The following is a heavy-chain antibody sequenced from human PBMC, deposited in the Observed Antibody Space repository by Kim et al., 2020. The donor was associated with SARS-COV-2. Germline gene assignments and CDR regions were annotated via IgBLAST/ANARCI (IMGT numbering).Heavy chain of an antibody. CDR1: GFTFDDYA. D-gene: IGHD6-13*01. Sequence: GGSLRLSCAASGFTFDDYAMHWVRQAPGKGLEWVSGISWNSGSIDYADSVKGRFTISRDNAKNSLYLQMNSLRAEDTALYYCAKDPTSSWYGPIDYWGQGTLVTVSS. CDR2: ISWNSGSI. J-gene: IGHJ4*02. CDR3: AKDPTSSWYGPIDY. V-gene: IGHV3-9*01.